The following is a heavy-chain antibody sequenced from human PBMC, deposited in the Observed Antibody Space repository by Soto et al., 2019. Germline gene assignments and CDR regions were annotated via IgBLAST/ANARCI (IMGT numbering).Heavy chain of an antibody. J-gene: IGHJ5*02. D-gene: IGHD5-18*01. CDR2: IIPIFGTT. CDR3: ARVPGYSHDSWLGP. CDR1: GGTFSGYA. Sequence: QVQLMQSGAEVKKPGSSVKVSCKASGGTFSGYAVTWVRQAPGQGLEWMGGIIPIFGTTSYAQRFQGRVTITADESTSIAYMELSSLRSEDTAVYYCARVPGYSHDSWLGPWGQGTLVTVSS. V-gene: IGHV1-69*12.